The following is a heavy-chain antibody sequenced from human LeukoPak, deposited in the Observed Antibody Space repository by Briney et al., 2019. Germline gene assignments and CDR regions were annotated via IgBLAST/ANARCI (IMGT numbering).Heavy chain of an antibody. CDR3: AREMVGAIYFDY. CDR1: GFTFSSYA. Sequence: GGSLRLSCAASGFTFSSYAMSWVRQAPGKGLEWVSDISGGGATTFYADSVKGRFTISRDNSKNTLYLQMNSLRPDDTAVYYCAREMVGAIYFDYWGQGTLVTVSS. D-gene: IGHD1-26*01. CDR2: ISGGGATT. V-gene: IGHV3-23*01. J-gene: IGHJ4*02.